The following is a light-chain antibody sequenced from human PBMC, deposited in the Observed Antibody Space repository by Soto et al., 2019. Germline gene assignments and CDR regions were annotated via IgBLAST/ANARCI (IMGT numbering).Light chain of an antibody. CDR1: STDVGGYNY. J-gene: IGLJ1*01. V-gene: IGLV2-14*01. CDR2: EVS. Sequence: QSALAQPPSAAGSPGQSVTISCTGTSTDVGGYNYVSWYQQYPGKAPKLMIYEVSNRPSGVSNRFSGSKSGNTASLTISGLQAEDEADYYCSSYTSSSHYVFGTGTKVTVL. CDR3: SSYTSSSHYV.